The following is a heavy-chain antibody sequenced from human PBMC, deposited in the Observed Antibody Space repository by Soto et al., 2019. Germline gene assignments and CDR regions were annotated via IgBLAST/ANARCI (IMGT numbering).Heavy chain of an antibody. D-gene: IGHD3-10*01. CDR2: IYYSGTT. Sequence: SETLSLTCTVSGGSIISGGYYWNWIRQHPGKGLEWIGYIYYSGTTYYNPSLKSRLTISVDTSKNRFSLELSSVTAADTAFYYCARSEYRGMTDYWGQGTLVTVSS. CDR3: ARSEYRGMTDY. CDR1: GGSIISGGYY. V-gene: IGHV4-31*03. J-gene: IGHJ4*01.